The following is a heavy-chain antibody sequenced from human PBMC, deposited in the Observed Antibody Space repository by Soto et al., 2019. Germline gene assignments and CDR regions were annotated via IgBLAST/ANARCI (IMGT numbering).Heavy chain of an antibody. CDR1: GFTLSAYS. CDR3: ARPHLDRPTYYGLDV. D-gene: IGHD3-16*01. J-gene: IGHJ6*02. V-gene: IGHV3-48*02. Sequence: ESGGGLVQPGGSLRLSCAASGFTLSAYSMNWVRQAPGKGLEWISFINSGSDTIYYGDSVKGRFTISRDNAKNALYLQMNSLRDDDTAVYYCARPHLDRPTYYGLDVWGQGTTVTVSS. CDR2: INSGSDTI.